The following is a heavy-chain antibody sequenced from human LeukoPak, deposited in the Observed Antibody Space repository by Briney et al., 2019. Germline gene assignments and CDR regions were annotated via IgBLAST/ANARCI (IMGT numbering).Heavy chain of an antibody. Sequence: SVKVSCKASGGTFTTYSLTWVRQAPGQGLEWMGRISPILGVNYYAQKFQGRVTISADKSMITAYMDLSNVTSEDTAVYYCVAVYDGAAGYFDLRGRGTLITVPS. CDR1: GGTFTTYS. V-gene: IGHV1-69*02. CDR3: VAVYDGAAGYFDL. J-gene: IGHJ2*01. CDR2: ISPILGVN. D-gene: IGHD3-22*01.